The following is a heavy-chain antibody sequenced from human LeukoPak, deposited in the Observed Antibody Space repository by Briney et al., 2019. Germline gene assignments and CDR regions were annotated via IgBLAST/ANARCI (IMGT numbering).Heavy chain of an antibody. CDR3: AKDRNAPSQWEQPPYYFYGMDV. Sequence: GGSLRLSCVASGFTFSIYGMHWVRQAPDKGPEWVAVASYDGSNKYYADSVRGRFTISRDNSKNTLYLQMNSLRAEDTAVYYCAKDRNAPSQWEQPPYYFYGMDVWGQGTTVTVSS. V-gene: IGHV3-30*18. CDR1: GFTFSIYG. CDR2: ASYDGSNK. D-gene: IGHD1-26*01. J-gene: IGHJ6*02.